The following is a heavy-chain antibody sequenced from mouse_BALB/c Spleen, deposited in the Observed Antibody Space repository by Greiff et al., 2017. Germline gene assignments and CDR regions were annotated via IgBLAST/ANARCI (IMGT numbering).Heavy chain of an antibody. CDR3: ARDYYDYDGGYFDV. CDR1: GFTFSSFG. V-gene: IGHV5-17*02. J-gene: IGHJ1*01. Sequence: EVQRVESGGGLVQPGGSRKLSCAASGFTFSSFGMHWVRQAPEKGLEWVAYISSGSSTIYYADTVKGRFTISRDNPKNTLFLQMTSLRSEDTAMYYCARDYYDYDGGYFDVWGARTTVTVSS. D-gene: IGHD2-4*01. CDR2: ISSGSSTI.